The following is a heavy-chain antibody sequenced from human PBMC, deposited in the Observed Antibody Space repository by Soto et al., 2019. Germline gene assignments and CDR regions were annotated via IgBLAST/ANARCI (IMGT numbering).Heavy chain of an antibody. J-gene: IGHJ6*02. D-gene: IGHD3-9*01. CDR1: GYTFTSYD. V-gene: IGHV1-8*01. CDR3: ARGFDPRGYYYGMDV. CDR2: MNPNSGNT. Sequence: QVQLVQSGAEVKKPGASVKVSCKASGYTFTSYDINWVGQATGQGLECMGWMNPNSGNTGYAQKFQGRGTMTRNTSISTAYMELSSLRSEDTAVYYCARGFDPRGYYYGMDVWGQGTTVTVSS.